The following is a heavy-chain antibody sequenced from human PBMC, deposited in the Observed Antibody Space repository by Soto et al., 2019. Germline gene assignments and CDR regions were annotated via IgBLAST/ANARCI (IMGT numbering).Heavy chain of an antibody. D-gene: IGHD1-7*01. J-gene: IGHJ2*01. Sequence: QVQLVQSGAEVKKPGSSVKVSCKASGGTFSSYAISWVRQAPGQGLEWMGGIIPIFGTANYAQKFQGRVTITADESTRTAYMELSSLRSEDTAVYYCARALRELPYTSAPPWYFDLWGRGTLVTVSS. CDR2: IIPIFGTA. CDR1: GGTFSSYA. V-gene: IGHV1-69*01. CDR3: ARALRELPYTSAPPWYFDL.